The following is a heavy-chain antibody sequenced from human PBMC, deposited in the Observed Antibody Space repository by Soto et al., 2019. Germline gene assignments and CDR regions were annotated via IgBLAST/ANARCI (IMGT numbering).Heavy chain of an antibody. D-gene: IGHD3-10*01. CDR2: TSPRTGGA. CDR3: ARSSGSYSKWFDS. J-gene: IGHJ5*01. V-gene: IGHV1-2*02. CDR1: GYTFTAYY. Sequence: SVKVSCKTSGYTFTAYYMHWLRQAPGHGLEWLGWTSPRTGGAKYSHKFQGRVSMTRNTSITTAYMELTGLSTDDTAVYYCARSSGSYSKWFDSWGQGTLVTVSS.